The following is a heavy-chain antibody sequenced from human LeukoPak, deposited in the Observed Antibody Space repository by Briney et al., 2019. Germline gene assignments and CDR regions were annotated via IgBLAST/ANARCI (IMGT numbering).Heavy chain of an antibody. CDR1: GYSISSGYY. V-gene: IGHV4-38-2*02. D-gene: IGHD5-12*01. Sequence: SETLSLTCAVSGYSISSGYYWGWIRQPPGKGLEWIGSIYHSGSTYYNPSLKSRVTISVDTSKNQFSLKLSSVTAADTAVYYCARDRGGWLRPYFDSWGLGTLVTVSS. CDR3: ARDRGGWLRPYFDS. CDR2: IYHSGST. J-gene: IGHJ4*02.